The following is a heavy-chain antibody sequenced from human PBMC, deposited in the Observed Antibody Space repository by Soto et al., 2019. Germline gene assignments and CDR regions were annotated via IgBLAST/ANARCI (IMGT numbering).Heavy chain of an antibody. J-gene: IGHJ4*02. D-gene: IGHD5-12*01. CDR2: IYSGGTT. V-gene: IGHV3-66*01. CDR3: ATRTITLPH. Sequence: EVHLVESGGGLVQPGGSLRLSCAASRFAVSDNYMSWVRQAPGKGLEFVSLIYSGGTTSYADSVKGRFTISRDNSKNTLYLQMNNRRAEDTAVYYCATRTITLPHWGQGTLVTVSS. CDR1: RFAVSDNY.